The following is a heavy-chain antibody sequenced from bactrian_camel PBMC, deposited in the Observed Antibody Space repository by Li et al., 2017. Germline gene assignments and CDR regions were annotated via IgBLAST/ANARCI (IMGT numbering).Heavy chain of an antibody. J-gene: IGHJ4*01. CDR3: VEDPGASQCNGGGWTALTLGIF. V-gene: IGHV3S26*01. Sequence: QVQLVESGGGSVLPGGSLRLSRAASGSTYSRYCMAYFRQAPGKEREGVAAIGQHGDTSYADSVKGRFTISRDNTRNTLYLQVNSLKPEDTAMYYCVEDPGASQCNGGGWTALTLGIFWDQGTQVTVS. CDR1: GSTYSRYC. CDR2: IGQHGDT. D-gene: IGHD3*01.